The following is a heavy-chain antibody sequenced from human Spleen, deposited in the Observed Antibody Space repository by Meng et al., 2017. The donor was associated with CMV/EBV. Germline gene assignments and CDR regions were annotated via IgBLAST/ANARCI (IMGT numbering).Heavy chain of an antibody. V-gene: IGHV3-30*02. J-gene: IGHJ6*02. Sequence: GESLKISCAASGFTFSSYSMHWVRQAPGKGLEWVAFIRYDGSDKYYADFVKGRFTISRDNPENTLYLQMNSLRAEDTAVYYCANGYSSSFVDYFGMDVWGQGTTVTVSS. CDR1: GFTFSSYS. CDR2: IRYDGSDK. CDR3: ANGYSSSFVDYFGMDV. D-gene: IGHD2-2*03.